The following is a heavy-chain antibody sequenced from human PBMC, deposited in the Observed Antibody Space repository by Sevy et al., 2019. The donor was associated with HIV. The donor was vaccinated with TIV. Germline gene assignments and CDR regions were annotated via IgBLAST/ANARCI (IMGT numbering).Heavy chain of an antibody. J-gene: IGHJ4*02. V-gene: IGHV3-23*01. CDR2: ISGSGGST. CDR3: ASMGMDDSSGYYRSYHLNYFDY. Sequence: GGSLRLSCAASGFTFSSYAMSWVRQAPGKGLEWVSAISGSGGSTYYADSVKGRFTISRDNSKNTLYLQMNSLRAEDTAVYYCASMGMDDSSGYYRSYHLNYFDYWGQGTLVTVSS. CDR1: GFTFSSYA. D-gene: IGHD3-22*01.